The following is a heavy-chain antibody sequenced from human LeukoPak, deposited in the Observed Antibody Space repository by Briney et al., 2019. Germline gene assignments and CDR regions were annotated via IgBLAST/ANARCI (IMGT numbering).Heavy chain of an antibody. D-gene: IGHD6-6*01. V-gene: IGHV4-34*01. J-gene: IGHJ4*02. Sequence: SETLSLTCAVYGGSFSGYYWSWIRQPPGKGLEWIGEINHSGSTNYNPFLKSRVTISVDTSKNQFSLKLSSVTAADTAVYYCASLSSSSMDYWGQGTLVTVSS. CDR3: ASLSSSSMDY. CDR2: INHSGST. CDR1: GGSFSGYY.